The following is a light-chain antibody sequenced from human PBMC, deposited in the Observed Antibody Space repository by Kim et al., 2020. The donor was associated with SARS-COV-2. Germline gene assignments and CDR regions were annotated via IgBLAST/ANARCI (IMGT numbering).Light chain of an antibody. J-gene: IGLJ2*01. Sequence: VAWGQTVKITCRGDSLRNYYASWYQQKPGQGPILFFYGKNNRPSGIPHRFSGSSSRDTATFTITGSQAEDEAVYYCNSRDSSGVVFGGGTQLTVL. CDR2: GKN. V-gene: IGLV3-19*01. CDR3: NSRDSSGVV. CDR1: SLRNYY.